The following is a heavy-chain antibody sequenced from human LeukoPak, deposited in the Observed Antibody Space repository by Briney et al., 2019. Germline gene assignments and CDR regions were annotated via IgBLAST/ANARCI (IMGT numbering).Heavy chain of an antibody. CDR1: GGSFSGYY. D-gene: IGHD2-2*01. CDR3: ARGLYCSSTSCYENAFDI. CDR2: INHSGST. J-gene: IGHJ3*02. Sequence: SETLSLTCAVYGGSFSGYYWSWIRQPPGKGLEWIGEINHSGSTNYNPSLKRRVTISVDTSKSQFSLKLSSVTAADTAVYYCARGLYCSSTSCYENAFDIWGQGTMVTVSS. V-gene: IGHV4-34*01.